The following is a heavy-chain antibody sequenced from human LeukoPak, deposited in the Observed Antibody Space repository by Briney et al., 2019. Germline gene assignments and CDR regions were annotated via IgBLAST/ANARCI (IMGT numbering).Heavy chain of an antibody. D-gene: IGHD1-26*01. Sequence: PGGSLRLSCAASGFTFSSYAMSWVRQAPGKGLEWVSAISGSGGSTYYADSVKGRFTISRDNSKNTLFLQMNSLRAEDTAIYYCAKLLVGATAAYWGQGTLVTVSS. CDR1: GFTFSSYA. V-gene: IGHV3-23*01. CDR3: AKLLVGATAAY. J-gene: IGHJ4*02. CDR2: ISGSGGST.